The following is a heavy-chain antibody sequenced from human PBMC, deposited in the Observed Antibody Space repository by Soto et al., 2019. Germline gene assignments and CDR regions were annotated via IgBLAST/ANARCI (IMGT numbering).Heavy chain of an antibody. CDR3: ARDRAVTTRYFHN. J-gene: IGHJ4*02. CDR1: GFTFSSYA. Sequence: GGSLRLSCAASGFTFSSYAMSWVRQAPGKRLEWVSGISGSGGSPYYANSVKGRFTISRDTSKNTLYLLMNSLRVEDTAVYYCARDRAVTTRYFHNWGQGTLVTVSS. D-gene: IGHD4-17*01. V-gene: IGHV3-23*01. CDR2: ISGSGGSP.